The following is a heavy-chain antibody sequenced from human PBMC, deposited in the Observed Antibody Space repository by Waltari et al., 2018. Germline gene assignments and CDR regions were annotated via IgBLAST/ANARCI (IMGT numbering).Heavy chain of an antibody. D-gene: IGHD4-17*01. J-gene: IGHJ6*03. V-gene: IGHV3-23*04. Sequence: EVQLVESGGGLVQPGGSLRLACAASGFTFDTYAMSWVRQAPGKGLEWVSAISGSGANTYYADSVTGRFTISRDNSENTLHLHMNSLRAEDTAAYYCAKEGDYYSRYYMEVWGKGTTVTVSS. CDR2: ISGSGANT. CDR3: AKEGDYYSRYYMEV. CDR1: GFTFDTYA.